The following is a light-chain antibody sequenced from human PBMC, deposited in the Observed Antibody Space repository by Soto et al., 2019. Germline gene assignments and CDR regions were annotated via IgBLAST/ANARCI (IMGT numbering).Light chain of an antibody. CDR1: TSDVGGYDY. Sequence: QSVLTQPASVSGSPGQSITISCTGTTSDVGGYDYVSWYQQHPGKAPKLIIYEVSNRPSGVSHRFSGSKSGNTASLTISGLQAKDEADYYCTSYTSTNTAYVFGTGTKLTVL. J-gene: IGLJ1*01. CDR3: TSYTSTNTAYV. CDR2: EVS. V-gene: IGLV2-14*01.